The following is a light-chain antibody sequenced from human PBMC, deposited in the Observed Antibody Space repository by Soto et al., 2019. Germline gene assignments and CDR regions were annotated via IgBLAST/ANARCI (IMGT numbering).Light chain of an antibody. CDR1: SGDVGAYNY. V-gene: IGLV2-14*01. Sequence: QSALTQPASVSGSPGQSITISCTGTSGDVGAYNYVSWYQQHPGKAPRLMIYDVSNRPSGASNRFSGSKSGNTASLTISGLQAEDEAEYYCSSYTNINTRACVFGTGTKVTVL. CDR3: SSYTNINTRACV. J-gene: IGLJ1*01. CDR2: DVS.